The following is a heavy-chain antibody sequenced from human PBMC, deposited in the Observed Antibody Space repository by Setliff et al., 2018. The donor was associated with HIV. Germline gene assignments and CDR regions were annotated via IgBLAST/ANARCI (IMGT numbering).Heavy chain of an antibody. CDR3: ARDRRRALGTREFDY. J-gene: IGHJ4*02. CDR2: INTNTGNP. CDR1: GYTFTSYA. D-gene: IGHD6-13*01. V-gene: IGHV7-4-1*02. Sequence: GASVKVSCKTSGYTFTSYAMNWVQQAPGQGLEWMGWINTNTGNPTYAQGFTGRFVFSLDTSVSTAYLQISGLKAEDTAVYYCARDRRRALGTREFDYWGQGTLVTVSS.